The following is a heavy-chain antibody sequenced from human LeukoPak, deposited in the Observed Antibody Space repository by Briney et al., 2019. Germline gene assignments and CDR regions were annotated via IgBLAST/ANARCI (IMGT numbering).Heavy chain of an antibody. CDR3: ARRNYYNLGSFPFDF. CDR1: GGPFSGYF. J-gene: IGHJ4*02. Sequence: SETLSLTCAVSGGPFSGYFWSWLRHPPGKGLEWIGEIHNSGTTNYNPSLNSRDTISEDTSKNQIYLNLRSVTAADTAVYYWARRNYYNLGSFPFDFWGQGTLVTVSS. D-gene: IGHD3-10*01. V-gene: IGHV4-34*01. CDR2: IHNSGTT.